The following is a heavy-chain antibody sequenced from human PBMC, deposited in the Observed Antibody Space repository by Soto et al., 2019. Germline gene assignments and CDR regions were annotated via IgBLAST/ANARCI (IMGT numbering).Heavy chain of an antibody. CDR2: ISYDGSNK. Sequence: GGSLRLSCAASGFTFSSYGMHWVRQAPGKGLEWVAVISYDGSNKYYADSVKGRFTISRDNSKNTLYLQMNSLRAEDTAVYYCEKMYYYDSSGSENYFDYWGQGTLVTVSS. V-gene: IGHV3-30*18. CDR1: GFTFSSYG. D-gene: IGHD3-22*01. J-gene: IGHJ4*02. CDR3: EKMYYYDSSGSENYFDY.